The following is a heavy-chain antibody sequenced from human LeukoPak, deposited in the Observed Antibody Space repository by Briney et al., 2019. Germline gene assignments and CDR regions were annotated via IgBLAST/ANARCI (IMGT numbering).Heavy chain of an antibody. Sequence: PSETLSLTCTVSGGSISSSSYYWGWIRQPPGKGLEWIGSIYYSGSTYYNPSLKSRVTISVDTSKNQFSLKLSSVTAADTAVYYCARWTNMGGFDYWGQGTLVTVSS. V-gene: IGHV4-39*01. CDR2: IYYSGST. CDR3: ARWTNMGGFDY. D-gene: IGHD3-16*01. CDR1: GGSISSSSYY. J-gene: IGHJ4*02.